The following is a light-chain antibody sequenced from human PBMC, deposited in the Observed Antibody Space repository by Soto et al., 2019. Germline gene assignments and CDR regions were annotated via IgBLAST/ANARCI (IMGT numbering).Light chain of an antibody. CDR2: DNN. CDR1: SSNIGINA. Sequence: QSVLTQPPSASGTPGQRVTISCSGSSSNIGINAVNWYQQLPGTAPKLVIYDNNQRPSGVPDRSSGSKSGISASLAISGLQSEDEADYSCAAWDDSLNGLVFGTGTKLT. V-gene: IGLV1-44*01. CDR3: AAWDDSLNGLV. J-gene: IGLJ1*01.